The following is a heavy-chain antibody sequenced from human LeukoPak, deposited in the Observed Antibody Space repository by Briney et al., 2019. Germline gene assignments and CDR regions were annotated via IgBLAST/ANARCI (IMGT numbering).Heavy chain of an antibody. CDR2: VYPSDSDI. CDR1: GYPFTYFW. D-gene: IGHD1-26*01. J-gene: IGHJ5*02. V-gene: IGHV5-51*01. CDR3: ARLIGGGRNWLDP. Sequence: GESLNISCKASGYPFTYFWIGWVRQMPGKGLEWVGIVYPSDSDIRYSPSFEGQVRISADKSISTAYLQWTSLRASDTATYYCARLIGGGRNWLDPWGQGTQVTVSS.